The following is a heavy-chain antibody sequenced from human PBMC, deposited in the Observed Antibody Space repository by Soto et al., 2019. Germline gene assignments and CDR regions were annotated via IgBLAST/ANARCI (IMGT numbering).Heavy chain of an antibody. V-gene: IGHV3-48*02. D-gene: IGHD3-3*01. J-gene: IGHJ5*02. Sequence: GGSLRLSCAASGFTFSSYSMNWVRQAPGKELKWVSYISSSSSTIYYADSVKGRFTISRDNAKNSLYLQMNSLRDEDTAVYYCARESRFLEWLSLNWFDPWGQGTLVTVSS. CDR1: GFTFSSYS. CDR3: ARESRFLEWLSLNWFDP. CDR2: ISSSSSTI.